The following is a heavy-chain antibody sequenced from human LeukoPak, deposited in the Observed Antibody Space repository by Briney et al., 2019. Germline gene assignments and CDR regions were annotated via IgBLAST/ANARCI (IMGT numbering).Heavy chain of an antibody. V-gene: IGHV3-23*01. D-gene: IGHD2-15*01. CDR2: ISGSGGST. CDR1: GFTFSSYA. J-gene: IGHJ4*02. CDR3: AIPWGYCSGGSCSFPNYFDY. Sequence: GRSLRLSCAASGFTFSSYAMSWVRQAPGEGLEWVSTISGSGGSTYYADSVKGRFTISRDNSKNTLYLQMNSLRAEDTAVYYCAIPWGYCSGGSCSFPNYFDYWGQGTLVTVSS.